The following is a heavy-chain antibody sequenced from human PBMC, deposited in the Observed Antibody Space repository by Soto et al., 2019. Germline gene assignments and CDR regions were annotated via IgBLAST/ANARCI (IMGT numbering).Heavy chain of an antibody. D-gene: IGHD2-2*01. J-gene: IGHJ4*02. Sequence: QVQLQQWGAGLLKPSETLSLTCAVYGGSFSGYYWSWIRQPPGKGLEWIGEINHSGSTNYNPSLKSRVTISVDTSKNQFSLKLSSVTAADTAVYYCARGKRYCSSTSCPFFDYWGQGTLVTVSS. CDR3: ARGKRYCSSTSCPFFDY. CDR2: INHSGST. CDR1: GGSFSGYY. V-gene: IGHV4-34*01.